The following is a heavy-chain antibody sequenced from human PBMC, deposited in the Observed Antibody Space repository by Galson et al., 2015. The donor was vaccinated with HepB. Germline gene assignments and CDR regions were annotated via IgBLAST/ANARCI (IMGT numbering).Heavy chain of an antibody. CDR1: GDSVSSNSAA. J-gene: IGHJ3*02. CDR2: TYYRSKWSN. D-gene: IGHD6-6*01. V-gene: IGHV6-1*01. Sequence: CAISGDSVSSNSAAWNCIRQSPSRGLEWLGRTYYRSKWSNDYAVSVKSRIIIKPDTSKNQFSLQLNSVTPEDTAVYYCARKSSIAEAFEIWGQGTMVTVSS. CDR3: ARKSSIAEAFEI.